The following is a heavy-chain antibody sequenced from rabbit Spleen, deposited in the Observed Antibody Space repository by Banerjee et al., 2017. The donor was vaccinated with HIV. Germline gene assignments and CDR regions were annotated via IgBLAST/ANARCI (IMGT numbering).Heavy chain of an antibody. Sequence: QQQLVESGGGLVQPEGSLTLTCKASGFSFSDRDVMCWVRQAPGKGLEWIACINAATGKPVYATWAKGRFTISRTSSTTVTLRMTSLTAADRATYFCARDLVGVIGWNFYLWGQGTLVNVS. CDR2: INAATGKP. J-gene: IGHJ4*01. CDR3: ARDLVGVIGWNFYL. CDR1: GFSFSDRDV. D-gene: IGHD1-1*01. V-gene: IGHV1S45*01.